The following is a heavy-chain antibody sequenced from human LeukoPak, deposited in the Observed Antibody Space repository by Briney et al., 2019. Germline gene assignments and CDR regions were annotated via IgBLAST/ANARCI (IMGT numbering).Heavy chain of an antibody. D-gene: IGHD6-13*01. Sequence: KVSCKASGYSFTSYWIGWVRQMPGKGLEWMGIIYPGDSDTRYSPSFQGQVTISADKSISTAYLQWSSLKASDTAMYYCARHSIAAAGNWVFDYWGQGTLVTVSS. J-gene: IGHJ4*02. CDR1: GYSFTSYW. CDR3: ARHSIAAAGNWVFDY. CDR2: IYPGDSDT. V-gene: IGHV5-51*01.